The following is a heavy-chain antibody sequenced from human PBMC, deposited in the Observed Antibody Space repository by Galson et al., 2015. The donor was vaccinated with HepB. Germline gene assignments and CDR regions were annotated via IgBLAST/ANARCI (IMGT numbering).Heavy chain of an antibody. D-gene: IGHD3-22*01. CDR3: AKDAPAYYYDSSGYRLFDY. CDR1: GFTFSSYA. CDR2: ISGSGGST. J-gene: IGHJ4*02. V-gene: IGHV3-23*01. Sequence: SLRLSCAASGFTFSSYAMNWVRQAPGKGLEWVAAISGSGGSTNYADTVKGRFTISRDNSKNTLYLQMNSLRAEDTAVYYCAKDAPAYYYDSSGYRLFDYWGQGTLVTVSS.